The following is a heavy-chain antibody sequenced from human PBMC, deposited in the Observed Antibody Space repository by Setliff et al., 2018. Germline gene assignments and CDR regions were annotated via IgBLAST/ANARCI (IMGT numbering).Heavy chain of an antibody. CDR2: IYHSGGA. CDR3: ARTRYGLGGRPY. CDR1: GDSISSDY. Sequence: PSETLSLTCTASGDSISSDYWNWIRQPPGKGLEWIGNIYHSGGANYNPSLKSRVTISIEKTKNEVYLRLSSVTAADTAVYYCARTRYGLGGRPYWGQGSLVTVSS. V-gene: IGHV4-59*12. J-gene: IGHJ4*02. D-gene: IGHD2-15*01.